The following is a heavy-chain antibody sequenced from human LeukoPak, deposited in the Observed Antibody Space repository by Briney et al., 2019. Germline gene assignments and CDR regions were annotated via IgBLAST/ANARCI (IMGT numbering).Heavy chain of an antibody. Sequence: SETLSLTCTVSGGSISSGSYYWSWIRQPAGKGLEWIGRIYTSGSTNYNPSLKSRVAISVDTSKNQFSLKLSSVTAADTAVYYCGRDFYGSGIYFDYWGQGILVTVSS. CDR2: IYTSGST. V-gene: IGHV4-61*02. D-gene: IGHD3-10*01. CDR3: GRDFYGSGIYFDY. J-gene: IGHJ4*02. CDR1: GGSISSGSYY.